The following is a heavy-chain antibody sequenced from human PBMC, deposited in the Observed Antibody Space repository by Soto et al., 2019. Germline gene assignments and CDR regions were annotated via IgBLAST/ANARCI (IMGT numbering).Heavy chain of an antibody. Sequence: PGGSLRLSCAASGFTFSSYAMSWVRQAPGKGLEWVSAISGSGGSTYYADSVKGRFTISRDNAKNSLYLQMNSLRAEDTAIYFCARDPYTIYGENYYMDVWGKGTTVPVSS. CDR1: GFTFSSYA. CDR2: ISGSGGST. D-gene: IGHD3-3*01. J-gene: IGHJ6*03. CDR3: ARDPYTIYGENYYMDV. V-gene: IGHV3-23*01.